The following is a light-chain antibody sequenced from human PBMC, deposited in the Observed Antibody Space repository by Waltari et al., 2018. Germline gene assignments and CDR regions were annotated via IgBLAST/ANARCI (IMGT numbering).Light chain of an antibody. CDR1: SSDVGGYNH. Sequence: QSALTQPASVSGSPGQSITISCPGTSSDVGGYNHSSWYQQHPGTAPKLMIFDVSYRPSGVSNRFSGTKSGNTASLTISGLQAEDEADYYCSSYTSSNTLVFGGGTKLTVL. CDR3: SSYTSSNTLV. V-gene: IGLV2-14*01. J-gene: IGLJ3*02. CDR2: DVS.